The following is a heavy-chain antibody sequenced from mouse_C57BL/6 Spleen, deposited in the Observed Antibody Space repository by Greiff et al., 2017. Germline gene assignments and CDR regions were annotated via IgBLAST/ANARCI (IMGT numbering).Heavy chain of an antibody. CDR2: IDPNSGGT. CDR3: ARKKGVLDY. Sequence: QVQLQQPGAELVKPGASVKLSCNASGYSFTSYWMHWVKQWPGRGLEWIGRIDPNSGGTKYNEKFKSKATLTVDKPSSTAYMQLSSMTYEDTAVYYSARKKGVLDYWGQGTTLTVSS. CDR1: GYSFTSYW. V-gene: IGHV1-72*01. J-gene: IGHJ2*01.